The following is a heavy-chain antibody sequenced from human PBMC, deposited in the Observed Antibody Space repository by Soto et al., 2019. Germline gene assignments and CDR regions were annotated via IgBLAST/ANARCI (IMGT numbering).Heavy chain of an antibody. J-gene: IGHJ2*01. V-gene: IGHV3-11*05. D-gene: IGHD6-13*01. CDR1: GFTFSDYY. CDR3: ARTIAAAGGRRYFDL. CDR2: INSSSSYT. Sequence: QVQLVESGGGLVKPGGSLRLSCAASGFTFSDYYMSWIRQAPGKGLEWVSYINSSSSYTNYADSVKVRFTISRDNAKNSLYLQMNSLRAEDTAVYYCARTIAAAGGRRYFDLWGRGTLVTVSS.